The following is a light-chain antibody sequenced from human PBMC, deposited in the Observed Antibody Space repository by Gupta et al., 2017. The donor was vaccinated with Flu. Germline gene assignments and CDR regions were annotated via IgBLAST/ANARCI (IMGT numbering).Light chain of an antibody. Sequence: SSELTQDPAVSVAFGQTVRLTCQGDSIRNDYASWYQQNPGQSPVLVFYDNNNRHSGSPARSSGSSSGNTAALTITESPAEEEADYYCSSREITGNSKVVFGGGTKLTVL. CDR2: DNN. J-gene: IGLJ2*01. CDR3: SSREITGNSKVV. V-gene: IGLV3-19*01. CDR1: SIRNDY.